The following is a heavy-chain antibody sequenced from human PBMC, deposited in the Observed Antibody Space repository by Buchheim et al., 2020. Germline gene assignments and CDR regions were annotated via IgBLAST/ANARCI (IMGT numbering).Heavy chain of an antibody. Sequence: QVQLQESGPGLVKPSETLSLTCTVSGGSISSYYWSWIRQPPGKGLEWIGYIYYSGSTNYNPSLKSRVTISVDTSTNQFSLKLSSVTAADTAVDYCARDSKYYYYDSSGYELYYYYGMDVWGQGTT. CDR2: IYYSGST. D-gene: IGHD3-22*01. J-gene: IGHJ6*02. V-gene: IGHV4-59*01. CDR1: GGSISSYY. CDR3: ARDSKYYYYDSSGYELYYYYGMDV.